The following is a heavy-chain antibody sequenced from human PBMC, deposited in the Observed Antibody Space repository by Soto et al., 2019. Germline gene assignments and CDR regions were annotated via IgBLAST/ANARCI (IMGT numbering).Heavy chain of an antibody. D-gene: IGHD2-2*01. Sequence: QVQLVQSGAEVKKPGSSVKVSCKASGGTFSSYTISWVRQAPGQGLEWMGRIIPILGIANYAQKFQGRVTITADKSTSAAYMELSSLRSEDTAVYYCALIPRRGGRRVGYYYGMDVWGQGTTVTVSS. J-gene: IGHJ6*02. V-gene: IGHV1-69*02. CDR2: IIPILGIA. CDR3: ALIPRRGGRRVGYYYGMDV. CDR1: GGTFSSYT.